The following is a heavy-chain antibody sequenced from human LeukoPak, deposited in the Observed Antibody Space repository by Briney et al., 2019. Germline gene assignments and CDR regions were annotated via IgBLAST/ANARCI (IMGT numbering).Heavy chain of an antibody. V-gene: IGHV6-1*01. D-gene: IGHD4-23*01. CDR1: GDSVSSNSAA. J-gene: IGHJ4*02. CDR2: TYYRSKWYN. CDR3: ARDLNYGGNSLEFDY. Sequence: SQTLSLTCAISGDSVSSNSAAWNWIRQSPSRGLEWLGRTYYRSKWYNDYAVSVTSRITIKPDTSKDQFSLRLNSVTPEDTAVYYCARDLNYGGNSLEFDYWGQGTLVTVSS.